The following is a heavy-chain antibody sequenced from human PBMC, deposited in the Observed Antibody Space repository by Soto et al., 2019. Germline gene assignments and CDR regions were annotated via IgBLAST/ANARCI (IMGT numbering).Heavy chain of an antibody. D-gene: IGHD1-26*01. Sequence: QITLKESGPTLVKPTETLTLTCTFSGFSLTTEKVAVGWIRQPPGKALEWLALIYWDDDKYYSSSLKTRLTITKDTSKNQVVLTMANMDPLDTATYYCARRPQGAYFRCFDAWGQGTLVTVSP. J-gene: IGHJ5*02. CDR2: IYWDDDK. V-gene: IGHV2-5*02. CDR1: GFSLTTEKVA. CDR3: ARRPQGAYFRCFDA.